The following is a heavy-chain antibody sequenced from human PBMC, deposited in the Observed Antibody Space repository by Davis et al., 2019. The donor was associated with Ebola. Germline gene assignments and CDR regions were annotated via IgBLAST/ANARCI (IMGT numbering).Heavy chain of an antibody. CDR2: IYYSGST. J-gene: IGHJ4*02. V-gene: IGHV4-59*08. Sequence: SETLSLTCTVSGGPISSYYWSWIRQPPGKGLEWIGYIYYSGSTNYNPSLKSRVTISVDTSKNQFSLKLSSVTAADTAVYYCARVGAIKGVDYWGQGTLVTVSS. CDR3: ARVGAIKGVDY. CDR1: GGPISSYY. D-gene: IGHD3-10*01.